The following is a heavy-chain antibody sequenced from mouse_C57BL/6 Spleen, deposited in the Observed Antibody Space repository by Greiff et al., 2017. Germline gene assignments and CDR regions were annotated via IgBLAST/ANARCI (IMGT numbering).Heavy chain of an antibody. Sequence: EVQGVESGGGLVKPGGSLKLSCAASGFTFSSYAMSWVRQTPEKRLEWVATISDGGSYTYYPDNVKGRFTISRDNAKNNLYLQMSHLKSEDTAMYYCARDGYGSSYSWFAYWGQGTLVTVSA. CDR3: ARDGYGSSYSWFAY. J-gene: IGHJ3*01. V-gene: IGHV5-4*01. D-gene: IGHD1-1*01. CDR2: ISDGGSYT. CDR1: GFTFSSYA.